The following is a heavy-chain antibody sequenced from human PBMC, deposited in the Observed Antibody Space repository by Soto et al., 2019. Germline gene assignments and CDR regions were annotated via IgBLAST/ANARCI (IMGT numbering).Heavy chain of an antibody. Sequence: SETLSLTCTVSGGSMISYYWSWIRQPPGRGLEWIGFIYYAGTTNYNPSLKSRVTISVDTSKNQFSLKLNSVTAADTAVYYCARVGYCGGDCSFPDYWGQGTLVTVSS. CDR1: GGSMISYY. J-gene: IGHJ4*02. V-gene: IGHV4-59*08. D-gene: IGHD2-21*02. CDR2: IYYAGTT. CDR3: ARVGYCGGDCSFPDY.